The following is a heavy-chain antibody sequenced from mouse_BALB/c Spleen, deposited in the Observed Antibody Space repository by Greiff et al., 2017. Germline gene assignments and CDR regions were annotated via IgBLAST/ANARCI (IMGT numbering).Heavy chain of an antibody. CDR3: ASSFYYYGSSEAWFAY. Sequence: EVKVVESGPSLVKPSQTLSLTCSVTGDSITSGYWNWIRKFPGNKLEYMGYISYSGSTYYNPSLKSRISSTRDTSKNQYYLQLNSVTTEDTATYYCASSFYYYGSSEAWFAYWGQGTLVTVSA. V-gene: IGHV3-8*02. J-gene: IGHJ3*01. D-gene: IGHD1-1*01. CDR2: ISYSGST. CDR1: GDSITSGY.